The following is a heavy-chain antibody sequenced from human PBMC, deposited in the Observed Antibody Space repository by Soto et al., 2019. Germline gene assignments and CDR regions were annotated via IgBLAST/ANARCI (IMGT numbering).Heavy chain of an antibody. V-gene: IGHV1-3*01. D-gene: IGHD2-21*01. CDR1: GYNFIIYG. Sequence: ASVKVSCKTSGYNFIIYGMHWVRQAPGQRLEWMGWINGGNGNTKYSQHFQGRVSITRDTSASTAYMEVSSLRSEDTAVYYCARDPQPLIAYYNYYDMDVWGQGTTVTVSS. J-gene: IGHJ6*02. CDR3: ARDPQPLIAYYNYYDMDV. CDR2: INGGNGNT.